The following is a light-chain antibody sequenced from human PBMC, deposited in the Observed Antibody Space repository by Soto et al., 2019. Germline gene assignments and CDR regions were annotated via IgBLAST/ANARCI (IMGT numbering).Light chain of an antibody. CDR3: QQSDSSPRT. V-gene: IGKV1-39*01. Sequence: DIQMTQSPSSLSASVEDRVIITCRASQSISNHLNWYQQKPGKAPKLLIFAASSLQSGVPSRFSGSRSGPDFTLTIRILQPPDFATYYCQQSDSSPRTFGQGTKAEIK. CDR2: AAS. J-gene: IGKJ2*01. CDR1: QSISNH.